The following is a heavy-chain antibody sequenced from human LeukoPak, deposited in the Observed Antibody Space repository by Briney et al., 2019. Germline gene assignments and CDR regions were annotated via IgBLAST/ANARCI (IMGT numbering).Heavy chain of an antibody. CDR1: GASVGGTY. J-gene: IGHJ4*02. CDR3: ARCDRSSSSWTY. CDR2: INHSGST. D-gene: IGHD6-13*01. V-gene: IGHV4-34*01. Sequence: PSHCLSPTRAVYGASVGGTYCSSTRPPPGNWLEWSGAINHSGSTNYNPSLKSRVTISVDTSKNQFSLKLSSVTAADTAVYYCARCDRSSSSWTYWGQGTLVTVSS.